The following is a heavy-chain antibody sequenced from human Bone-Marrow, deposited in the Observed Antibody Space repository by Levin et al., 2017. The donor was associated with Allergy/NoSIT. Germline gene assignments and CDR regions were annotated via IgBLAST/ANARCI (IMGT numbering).Heavy chain of an antibody. Sequence: GGSLRLSCGASGFTFSYYAMHWVRQAPGKGLEWMAIIYNDGSNAYYADSVKGRLTISRDNSQNTVYLQIKSLRPDDTAIYYCARDHFSSFDGRTVGWFDPWGQGTLVTVSS. J-gene: IGHJ5*02. D-gene: IGHD3-3*02. CDR3: ARDHFSSFDGRTVGWFDP. CDR1: GFTFSYYA. V-gene: IGHV3-30*04. CDR2: IYNDGSNA.